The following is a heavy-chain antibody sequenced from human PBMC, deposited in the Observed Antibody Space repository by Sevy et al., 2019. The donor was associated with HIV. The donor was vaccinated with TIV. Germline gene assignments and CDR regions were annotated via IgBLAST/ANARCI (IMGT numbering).Heavy chain of an antibody. CDR1: GFTFSDYY. CDR3: AREWGTMVRGVISSDAFHI. D-gene: IGHD3-10*01. V-gene: IGHV3-11*01. Sequence: GGSLRLSCAASGFTFSDYYMSWIRQAPGKGLEWVSYISSSGSTIYYADSVKGRFTISRDNAKNSLYLQMNSLRAEDTAVYYCAREWGTMVRGVISSDAFHIWGQGTMVTVSS. CDR2: ISSSGSTI. J-gene: IGHJ3*02.